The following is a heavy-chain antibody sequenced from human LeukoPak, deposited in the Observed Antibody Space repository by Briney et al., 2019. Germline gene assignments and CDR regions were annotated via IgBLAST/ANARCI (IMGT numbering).Heavy chain of an antibody. J-gene: IGHJ4*02. V-gene: IGHV3-30*04. CDR2: ISYDGSNK. CDR1: GFTFSSYA. D-gene: IGHD3-22*01. CDR3: AKDWDYYDSSGYSDY. Sequence: GRSLRLSCAASGFTFSSYAMHWVRQAPGKGLEWVAVISYDGSNKYYADSVKGRFTISRDNSKNTLYPQMNSLRAEDTAVYYCAKDWDYYDSSGYSDYWGQGTLVTVSS.